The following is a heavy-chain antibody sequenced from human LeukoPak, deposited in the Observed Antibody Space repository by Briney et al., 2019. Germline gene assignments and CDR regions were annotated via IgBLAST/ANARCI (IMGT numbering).Heavy chain of an antibody. CDR2: IYYIGST. J-gene: IGHJ4*02. V-gene: IGHV4-39*01. D-gene: IGHD3-22*01. Sequence: PSETLSLTCTVSGGSISSSSYYWGWIRQPPGKGLEWIGRIYYIGSTYYTPTLKTRLTISVDTSNNQFSLKLSSVTAAHTAVYYCARPSDSSGYYDYWGQGTLVTVSS. CDR3: ARPSDSSGYYDY. CDR1: GGSISSSSYY.